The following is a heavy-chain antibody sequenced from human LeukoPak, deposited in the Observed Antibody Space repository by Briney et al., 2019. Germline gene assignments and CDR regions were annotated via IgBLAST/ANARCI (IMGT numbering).Heavy chain of an antibody. CDR3: TKGYDNSGRPNSGSDY. CDR1: GFTFSSAW. V-gene: IGHV3-23*01. CDR2: ISGSGGST. J-gene: IGHJ4*02. D-gene: IGHD3-22*01. Sequence: PGGSLRLSCEASGFTFSSAWMSWVRQAPGKGLEWVSTISGSGGSTYYADSVKGRFTISRDNSKNTLYLQMNSLRADDTAVYSCTKGYDNSGRPNSGSDYWGQGTLVTVSS.